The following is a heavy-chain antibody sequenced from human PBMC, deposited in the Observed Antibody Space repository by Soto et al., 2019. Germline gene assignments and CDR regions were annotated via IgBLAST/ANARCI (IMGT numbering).Heavy chain of an antibody. D-gene: IGHD3-10*01. CDR2: IYYSGST. J-gene: IGHJ3*02. Sequence: SETLSLTCTVSGGSISSRGYYWGWIRQPPGKGLEWIGAIYYSGSTYYNPSLKSRVTISVDTSKNQFSPKLSSVTAADTAVYYCARVWGGAFDIWGQGTMVTVSS. CDR1: GGSISSRGYY. CDR3: ARVWGGAFDI. V-gene: IGHV4-39*07.